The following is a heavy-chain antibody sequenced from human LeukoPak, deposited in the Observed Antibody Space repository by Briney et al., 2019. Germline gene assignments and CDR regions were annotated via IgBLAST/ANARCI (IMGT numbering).Heavy chain of an antibody. Sequence: SVKVSCKASGGTFSSYAISWVRQAPGQGLEWMGGIIPIFGTVNYAQKFQGRVTITTDESTSTAYMELSSLRSEDTAVYYCARWDPRFGVAAFDLWGRGTLVTVSS. CDR2: IIPIFGTV. D-gene: IGHD3-3*01. V-gene: IGHV1-69*05. CDR3: ARWDPRFGVAAFDL. J-gene: IGHJ2*01. CDR1: GGTFSSYA.